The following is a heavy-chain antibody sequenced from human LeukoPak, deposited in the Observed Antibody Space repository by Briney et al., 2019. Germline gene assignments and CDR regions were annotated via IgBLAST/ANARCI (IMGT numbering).Heavy chain of an antibody. CDR3: ARSSISYGSGSYYNPSI. D-gene: IGHD3-10*01. Sequence: SVKVSCKASGYTFTSYAMNWVRQAPGQGLEWMGGIIPIFGTANYAQKFQGRVTITADESTSTAYMELSSLRSEDTAVYYCARSSISYGSGSYYNPSIWGQGTLVTVSS. V-gene: IGHV1-69*13. CDR1: GYTFTSYA. CDR2: IIPIFGTA. J-gene: IGHJ4*02.